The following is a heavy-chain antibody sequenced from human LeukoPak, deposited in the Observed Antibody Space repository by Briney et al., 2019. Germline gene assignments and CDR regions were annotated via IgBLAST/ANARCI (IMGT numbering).Heavy chain of an antibody. CDR3: ARGVYISAAQYGY. Sequence: SETLSLTCAVSGGSFSGYYWSWIRQPPGKGLEWIGEINHSGSTNYHPSLKSRVTITVDTSKNQFSLKLSSVTAADTAVYFCARGVYISAAQYGYWGQGTLVTVSS. CDR2: INHSGST. V-gene: IGHV4-34*01. J-gene: IGHJ4*02. CDR1: GGSFSGYY. D-gene: IGHD6-13*01.